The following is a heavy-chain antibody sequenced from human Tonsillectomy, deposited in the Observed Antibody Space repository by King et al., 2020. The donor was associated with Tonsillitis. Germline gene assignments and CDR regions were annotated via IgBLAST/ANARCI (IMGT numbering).Heavy chain of an antibody. CDR3: ARVRGGNYYYYYGMDV. V-gene: IGHV3-30-3*01. J-gene: IGHJ6*02. D-gene: IGHD4-23*01. CDR1: GFTFSSYA. Sequence: VQLVKSGGGVVQPGRSLRLSCAASGFTFSSYAMHWVRQAPGKGLEWVAVISYDGSDKYYADSVKGRFTISRDNSKNTLYLQMNSLRAEDTTVYYCARVRGGNYYYYYGMDVWGQGTTVTVSS. CDR2: ISYDGSDK.